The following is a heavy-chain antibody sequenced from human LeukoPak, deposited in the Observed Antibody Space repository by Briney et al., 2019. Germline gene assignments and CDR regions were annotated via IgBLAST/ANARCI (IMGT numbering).Heavy chain of an antibody. CDR1: GGTFSSYA. J-gene: IGHJ4*02. Sequence: GSSVKVSCKASGGTFSSYAISWVRQAPGQGLEWMGGIIPIFGTANYAQKFQGRVTITSDESTSTAYMELSSLRSEDTAVYYCAISGLAQPVGLWDYWGQGTLVTVSS. CDR2: IIPIFGTA. D-gene: IGHD3/OR15-3a*01. CDR3: AISGLAQPVGLWDY. V-gene: IGHV1-69*01.